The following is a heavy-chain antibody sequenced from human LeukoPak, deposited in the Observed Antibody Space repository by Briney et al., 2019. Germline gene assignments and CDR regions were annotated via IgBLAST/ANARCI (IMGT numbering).Heavy chain of an antibody. CDR1: GGSFNDYY. V-gene: IGHV4-34*01. CDR3: ASRYYDYVWGSYRYRRPFDY. D-gene: IGHD3-16*02. CDR2: INRGGST. J-gene: IGHJ4*02. Sequence: SETLSLTCAVYGGSFNDYYWSWIRQPPGRGLEWIGEINRGGSTNYSPSLKSRVTISVDTSKNQFSLKLSSVTAADTAVYYCASRYYDYVWGSYRYRRPFDYWGQGTLVTVSS.